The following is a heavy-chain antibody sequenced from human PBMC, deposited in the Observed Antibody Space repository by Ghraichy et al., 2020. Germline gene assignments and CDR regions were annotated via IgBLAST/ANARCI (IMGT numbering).Heavy chain of an antibody. CDR3: ARAASYYERSDY. D-gene: IGHD3-22*01. J-gene: IGHJ4*02. CDR2: IKHGGSEK. CDR1: GFTLSNYS. Sequence: GGSLRLSCTASGFTLSNYSMGWVRQAPGKGLEWVANIKHGGSEKHYVGSVEGRFTISRDNTKNSVYLQMNSLRAEDTAVYYCARAASYYERSDYWGRGTLVTVSS. V-gene: IGHV3-7*01.